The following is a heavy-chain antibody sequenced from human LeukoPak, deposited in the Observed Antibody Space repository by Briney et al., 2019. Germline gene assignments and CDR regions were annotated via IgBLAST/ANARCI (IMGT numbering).Heavy chain of an antibody. Sequence: GGSLRLSCAASGFTFGTFWMSWVRQAPGKGLEWVANIKQDGSETFYVDSVKGRFTISRDNAKDSLYLQMNSLRAEDTALYYCARGRSSAWYVDYFDYWGQATLVTVSS. J-gene: IGHJ4*02. CDR1: GFTFGTFW. CDR2: IKQDGSET. D-gene: IGHD6-19*01. V-gene: IGHV3-7*05. CDR3: ARGRSSAWYVDYFDY.